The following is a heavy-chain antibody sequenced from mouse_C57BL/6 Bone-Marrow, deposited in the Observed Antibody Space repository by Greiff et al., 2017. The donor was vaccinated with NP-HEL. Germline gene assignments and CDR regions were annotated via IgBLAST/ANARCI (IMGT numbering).Heavy chain of an antibody. Sequence: VQLQQPGAELVMPGASVKLSCKASGYTFTSYWMHWVKQRPGQGLEWIGEIDPSDSYTNYNQKFKGKSTLTVDKSSSTAYMQLSSLTSEDSAVYYCARETIITTDYFDYWGQGTTLTVSS. CDR2: IDPSDSYT. D-gene: IGHD1-1*01. CDR3: ARETIITTDYFDY. V-gene: IGHV1-69*01. CDR1: GYTFTSYW. J-gene: IGHJ2*01.